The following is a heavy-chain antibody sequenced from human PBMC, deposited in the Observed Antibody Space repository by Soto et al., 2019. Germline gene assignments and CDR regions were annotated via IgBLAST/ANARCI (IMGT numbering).Heavy chain of an antibody. CDR2: IVVGSGNT. CDR1: GFTFTSSA. D-gene: IGHD3-22*01. CDR3: AAEAGEGTYDSSGYWSYGMDV. J-gene: IGHJ6*02. Sequence: QMQLVQSGPEVKKPGTSVKVSCKASGFTFTSSAVQWVRQARGQRLEWIGWIVVGSGNTNYAQKFQERVTITRDMSTSTAYMELSSLRSEDTAVYYCAAEAGEGTYDSSGYWSYGMDVWGQGTTVTVSS. V-gene: IGHV1-58*01.